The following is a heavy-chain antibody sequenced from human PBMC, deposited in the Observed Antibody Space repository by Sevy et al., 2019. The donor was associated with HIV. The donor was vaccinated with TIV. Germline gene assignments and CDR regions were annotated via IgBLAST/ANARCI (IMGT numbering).Heavy chain of an antibody. J-gene: IGHJ4*02. V-gene: IGHV3-9*01. CDR1: GFTFDDYA. D-gene: IGHD3-22*01. CDR2: ISWNSGSI. Sequence: SLRLSCAASGFTFDDYAMHWVRQAPGKGLEWVSGISWNSGSIGYADSVKGGFTISRDNAKNSLYMQMNSLRAEDTDLYYCAKASLAGTYYYDSSGYQLQGYFDYWGQGTLVTVSS. CDR3: AKASLAGTYYYDSSGYQLQGYFDY.